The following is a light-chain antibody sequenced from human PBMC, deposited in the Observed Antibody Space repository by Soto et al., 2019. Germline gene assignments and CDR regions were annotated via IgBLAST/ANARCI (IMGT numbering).Light chain of an antibody. J-gene: IGLJ1*01. CDR3: QSYDSTLSALYV. CDR2: GNI. Sequence: QLVLTQPPSVSGAPGQRVTISCTGSSSNIGAGYDVHWYQQRPGTAPKLLIFGNINRPSGVPDRFSGSKSGTSASLAITGLQAEDEGDYYCQSYDSTLSALYVFGTGTKVTVL. CDR1: SSNIGAGYD. V-gene: IGLV1-40*01.